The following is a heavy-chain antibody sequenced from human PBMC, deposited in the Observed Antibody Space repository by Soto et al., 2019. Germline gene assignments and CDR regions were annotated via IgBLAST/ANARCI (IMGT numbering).Heavy chain of an antibody. D-gene: IGHD2-15*01. Sequence: GGSLRLSCAASGFTFSSYAMSWVRQAPGKGLEWVSAISGSGGSTYYADSVKGRFTISRDNSKNTLYLQMNSLRAEDTAVYYCARTGYCSGGSCYSETPDAFDIWGQGTMVTVSS. CDR2: ISGSGGST. V-gene: IGHV3-23*01. CDR1: GFTFSSYA. J-gene: IGHJ3*02. CDR3: ARTGYCSGGSCYSETPDAFDI.